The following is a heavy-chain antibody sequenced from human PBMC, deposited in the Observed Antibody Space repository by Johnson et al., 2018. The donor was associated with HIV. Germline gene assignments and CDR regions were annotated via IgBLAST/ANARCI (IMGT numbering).Heavy chain of an antibody. V-gene: IGHV3-48*04. D-gene: IGHD6-6*01. CDR2: ISSTGISL. J-gene: IGHJ3*02. CDR1: GFTFSSYA. CDR3: TRRDSSELGDAFDI. Sequence: EVQLVESGGGVVQPGRSLRLSCAASGFTFSSYAMHWVRQPPGKGLEWVSSISSTGISLYYAHSVKGRFTISTDNAQNSLYLQMNSLRAEDTALYFCTRRDSSELGDAFDIWGQGTMVTVSS.